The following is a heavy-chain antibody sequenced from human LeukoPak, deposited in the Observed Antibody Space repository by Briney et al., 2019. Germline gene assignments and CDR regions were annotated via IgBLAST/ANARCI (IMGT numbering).Heavy chain of an antibody. CDR3: ARHSVVDGLFDY. CDR1: GDSISTSNSY. V-gene: IGHV4-39*01. J-gene: IGHJ4*02. CDR2: IYYSGNT. Sequence: SETLSLTCTVSGDSISTSNSYWGWIRQPPGKGLEWIGSIYYSGNTYYNASLKSRVTISVDTSKNQFSLKLTSVTAADAAVYYCARHSVVDGLFDYWGQGTLVTVSS. D-gene: IGHD3-22*01.